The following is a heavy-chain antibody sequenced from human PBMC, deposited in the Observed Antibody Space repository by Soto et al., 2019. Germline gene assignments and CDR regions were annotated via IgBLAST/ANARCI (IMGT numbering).Heavy chain of an antibody. D-gene: IGHD4-4*01. V-gene: IGHV1-69*13. CDR2: IIPIFGTV. CDR1: GGTFSSHA. J-gene: IGHJ6*02. Sequence: SVKVSCKASGGTFSSHAFNWVRQAPGQGLEWMGGIIPIFGTVDYAQMFQGRVTITADESTSTAYMELGSLRSEDTAVYYCARGRHSNYEPYYYYGMDVWGQGTTVTVSS. CDR3: ARGRHSNYEPYYYYGMDV.